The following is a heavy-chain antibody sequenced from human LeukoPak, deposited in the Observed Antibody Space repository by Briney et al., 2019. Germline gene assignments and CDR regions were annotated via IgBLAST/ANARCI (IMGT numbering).Heavy chain of an antibody. J-gene: IGHJ4*02. CDR3: ARKGGSGWLFDY. V-gene: IGHV3-66*01. D-gene: IGHD6-19*01. CDR2: IYSGGST. CDR1: GFTVSSDY. Sequence: GGSLRLSCAASGFTVSSDYMSWVRQTPGQWLEWVSVIYSGGSTYYADPVKGRFTISRDDSKNPLYLQMNSLRAEDTAVYYCARKGGSGWLFDYWGQGTLVTVSS.